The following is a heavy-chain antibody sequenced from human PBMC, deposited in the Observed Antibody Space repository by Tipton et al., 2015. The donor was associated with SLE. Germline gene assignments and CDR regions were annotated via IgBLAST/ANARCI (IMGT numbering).Heavy chain of an antibody. CDR1: GGSIRSYY. D-gene: IGHD1-26*01. J-gene: IGHJ6*02. Sequence: TLSLTCTVSGGSIRSYYWSWIRQPPGKGLEWIGFIYYSGTTDYNPSLKSRVTMSVDTSKNQFSLILRSVTAADMAVYYCARLREGYYYFYDMDVWGQGTTVTVSS. CDR3: ARLREGYYYFYDMDV. V-gene: IGHV4-59*12. CDR2: IYYSGTT.